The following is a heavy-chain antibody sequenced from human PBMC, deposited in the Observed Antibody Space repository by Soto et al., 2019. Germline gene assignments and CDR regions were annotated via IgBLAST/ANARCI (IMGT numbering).Heavy chain of an antibody. CDR3: ARVVVVVVAASYYFDY. Sequence: SLTCAVSGYSISSGYYWGWIRQPPGKGLEWIGSIYHSGSTYYNPSLKSRVTISVDTSKNQFSLKLSSVTAADTAVYYCARVVVVVVAASYYFDYWGQGTLVTVSS. J-gene: IGHJ4*02. CDR2: IYHSGST. CDR1: GYSISSGYY. V-gene: IGHV4-38-2*01. D-gene: IGHD2-15*01.